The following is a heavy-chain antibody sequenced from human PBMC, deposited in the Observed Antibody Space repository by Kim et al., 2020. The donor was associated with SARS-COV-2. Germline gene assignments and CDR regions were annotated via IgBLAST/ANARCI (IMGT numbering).Heavy chain of an antibody. V-gene: IGHV4-34*01. CDR2: INHSGST. J-gene: IGHJ4*02. CDR3: ARGKRWRNGDR. D-gene: IGHD4-17*01. Sequence: SETLSLTCAVYGGSFSGYYWSWIRQPPGKGLEWIGEINHSGSTNYNPSLKSRVTISVDTSKNQFSLKLSSVTAADTAVYYCARGKRWRNGDRWGQGTLVTVSS. CDR1: GGSFSGYY.